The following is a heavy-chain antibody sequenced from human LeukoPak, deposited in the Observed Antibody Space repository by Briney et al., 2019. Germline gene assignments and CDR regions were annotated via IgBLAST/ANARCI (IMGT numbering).Heavy chain of an antibody. Sequence: SETLSLTCTVSGYSLSSGYYWGWIRQPPGKGLEWIGSIYYSGSTYYNPSLKSRVTISVDTSKNQFSLKLSSVTAADTAVYYCARLIMVRGVRDYYYMDVWGKGTTVTVSS. CDR3: ARLIMVRGVRDYYYMDV. D-gene: IGHD3-10*01. J-gene: IGHJ6*03. CDR2: IYYSGST. V-gene: IGHV4-38-2*02. CDR1: GYSLSSGYY.